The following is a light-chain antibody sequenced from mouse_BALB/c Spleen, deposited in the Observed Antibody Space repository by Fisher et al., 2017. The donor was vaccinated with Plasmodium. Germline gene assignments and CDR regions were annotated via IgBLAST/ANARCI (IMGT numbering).Light chain of an antibody. J-gene: IGKJ1*01. CDR1: QSLLDNSGRTY. Sequence: DIVMTQSPLTLSVTIGQPASISCKSSQSLLDNSGRTYLNWLLQRPGQSPKRLIYLVSKLDSGVPDRFTGSGSGTDFTLKISRVEAEDLGIYYCWQGTHSWTFGGGTKLEIK. V-gene: IGKV1-135*01. CDR3: WQGTHSWT. CDR2: LVS.